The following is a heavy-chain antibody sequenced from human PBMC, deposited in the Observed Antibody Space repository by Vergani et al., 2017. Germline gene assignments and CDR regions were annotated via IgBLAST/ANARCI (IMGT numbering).Heavy chain of an antibody. CDR1: GFTFSSYA. V-gene: IGHV3-30-3*01. CDR2: ISYDGSNK. J-gene: IGHJ4*02. Sequence: QVQLVESGGGVVQPGRSLRLSCAASGFTFSSYAMHWVRQAPGKGLEWVAVISYDGSNKYYADSVKGRFTISRDNSKNTLYLQMNSLRAEDTAVYYCAMEGMTTVTPPYYFDYWGQGTLVTVSS. D-gene: IGHD4-11*01. CDR3: AMEGMTTVTPPYYFDY.